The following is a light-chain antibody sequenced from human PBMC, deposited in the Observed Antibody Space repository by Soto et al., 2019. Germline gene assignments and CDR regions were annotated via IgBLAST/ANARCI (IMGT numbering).Light chain of an antibody. CDR2: GAS. CDR3: QQYGSSPALT. Sequence: EIVLTQSPGTLSLSPGERATLSCRASQSVSSSYLAWYQQKPGQAPRLLIYGASSRATGIPDRFSGSGSGTDFTLTISRLEPEDFXVYYCQQYGSSPALTFGXGTKXXX. CDR1: QSVSSSY. V-gene: IGKV3-20*01. J-gene: IGKJ4*01.